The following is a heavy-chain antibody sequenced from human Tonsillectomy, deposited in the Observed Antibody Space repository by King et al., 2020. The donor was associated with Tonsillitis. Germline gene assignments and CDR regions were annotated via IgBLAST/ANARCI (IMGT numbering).Heavy chain of an antibody. V-gene: IGHV3-23*04. J-gene: IGHJ4*02. D-gene: IGHD3-22*01. CDR2: IGGSGTSG. CDR1: GFTFTFYA. Sequence: VQLVESGGGLVQPGGSLRLSCAASGFTFTFYAMAWVRQAPGKGLEWVSSIGGSGTSGYYADSVKGRFTISRDNSKNTLSLEMHSLRADDTAVYYCARGYYYESSAYDYWGQGSLVTVSS. CDR3: ARGYYYESSAYDY.